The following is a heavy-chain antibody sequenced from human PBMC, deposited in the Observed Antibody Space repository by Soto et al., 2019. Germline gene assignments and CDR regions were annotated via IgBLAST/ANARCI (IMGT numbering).Heavy chain of an antibody. D-gene: IGHD2-15*01. CDR2: ISYDGINK. V-gene: IGHV3-30*18. CDR1: GFTFSSYV. J-gene: IGHJ6*02. CDR3: AKDGWSDYYYYGMDV. Sequence: GGSLRLSCAASGFTFSSYVMHWVRQAPGKGLEWVAVISYDGINKYYADSVKGRFTISSDNSKNTLYLQMNSLRAEDTAVYYCAKDGWSDYYYYGMDVWGQGTTVTVYS.